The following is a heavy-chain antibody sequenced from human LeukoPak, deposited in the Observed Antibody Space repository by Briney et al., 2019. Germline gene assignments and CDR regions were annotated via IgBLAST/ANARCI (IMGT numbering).Heavy chain of an antibody. J-gene: IGHJ3*02. CDR1: GYTFTGYY. CDR2: INPNSGDT. CDR3: ARDGAFDI. V-gene: IGHV1-2*02. Sequence: GASVKVSCKASGYTFTGYYMHWVRQAPGQGLEWMGWINPNSGDTNYAQNFQGRVTMTRDTSITTAYMELSRLRSDDTAVYYCARDGAFDIWGQGTMVTVSS.